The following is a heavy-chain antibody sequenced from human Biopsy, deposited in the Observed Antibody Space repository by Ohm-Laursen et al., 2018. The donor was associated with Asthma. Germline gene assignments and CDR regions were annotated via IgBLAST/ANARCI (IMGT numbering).Heavy chain of an antibody. J-gene: IGHJ5*02. CDR3: AKVGHGYGDYVGYLDP. CDR1: GFTLSSYA. CDR2: ISSGGGTI. D-gene: IGHD4-17*01. Sequence: SLRLSCTAPGFTLSSYAIHWVRQAPGKGLEWVSVISSGGGTIDYADSVKGRFTISRNISTNTVYLQMDSLSADDMAVYYCAKVGHGYGDYVGYLDPWGQGTLVTVSS. V-gene: IGHV3-23*01.